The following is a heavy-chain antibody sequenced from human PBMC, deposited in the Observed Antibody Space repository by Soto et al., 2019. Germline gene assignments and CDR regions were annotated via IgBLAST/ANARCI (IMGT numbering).Heavy chain of an antibody. Sequence: PSETLSITCTVSGGSISSYYWSWIRQPPGKGLEWIGYIYYSGSTNYIPSLKSRVTISVDTSKNQFSLKLSSVTAVDMVVYYCARDAMAAADLIYYYSGMDVWGQGTTVTVS. CDR2: IYYSGST. CDR1: GGSISSYY. D-gene: IGHD6-13*01. V-gene: IGHV4-59*01. CDR3: ARDAMAAADLIYYYSGMDV. J-gene: IGHJ6*02.